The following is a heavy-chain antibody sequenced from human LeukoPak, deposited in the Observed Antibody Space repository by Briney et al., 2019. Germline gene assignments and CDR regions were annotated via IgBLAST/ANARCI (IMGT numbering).Heavy chain of an antibody. V-gene: IGHV1-69*05. CDR3: ARVFCSSTSCYDDY. J-gene: IGHJ4*02. D-gene: IGHD2-2*01. CDR1: GGTFISYA. Sequence: SVKVSCKASGGTFISYAISWVRQAPGQGLEWMGGIIPIFGTANYAQKFQGRVTITRDTSASTAYMELSSLRSEDTAVYYCARVFCSSTSCYDDYWGQGTLVTVSS. CDR2: IIPIFGTA.